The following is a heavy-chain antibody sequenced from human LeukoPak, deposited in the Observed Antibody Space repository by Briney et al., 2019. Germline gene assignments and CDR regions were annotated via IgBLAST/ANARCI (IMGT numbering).Heavy chain of an antibody. Sequence: GGSLRLSCAASGFTFSSNAMSWVRQAPGKGLEWVSLISGSADTTYYADSVKGRFTISRDNSKNTLYLQMNSLRAEDTAVYYCARYFGSEPNNYFDFWGQGTLVTVSS. V-gene: IGHV3-23*01. J-gene: IGHJ4*02. CDR3: ARYFGSEPNNYFDF. CDR2: ISGSADTT. CDR1: GFTFSSNA. D-gene: IGHD3-9*01.